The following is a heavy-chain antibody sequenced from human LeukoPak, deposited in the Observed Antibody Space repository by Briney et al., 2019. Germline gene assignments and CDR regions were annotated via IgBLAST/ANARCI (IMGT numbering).Heavy chain of an antibody. CDR3: ARHQSKRVPAAERGYYFDY. V-gene: IGHV4-34*01. J-gene: IGHJ4*02. Sequence: PSETLSLTCAVYGGSFSGYYWSWIRQPPGKGLEWIGEINHSGSTNYNPSLKSRVTISVDTSKNQFSLKLSSVTAADTAVYYCARHQSKRVPAAERGYYFDYWGQGTLVTVSS. CDR2: INHSGST. CDR1: GGSFSGYY. D-gene: IGHD2-2*01.